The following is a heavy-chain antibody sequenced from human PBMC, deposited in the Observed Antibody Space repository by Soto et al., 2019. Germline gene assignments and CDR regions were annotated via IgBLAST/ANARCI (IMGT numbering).Heavy chain of an antibody. CDR1: GFTFSSYW. Sequence: PGGSLRLSCAASGFTFSSYWMSWVRQAPGKGLEWVANIKQDGSEKYYVDSVKGRFTISRDNAKNSLYLQMNSLRAEDTAVYYYARGADRSSCYFCLSIDVWGQGTTVTVSS. V-gene: IGHV3-7*03. D-gene: IGHD3-22*01. J-gene: IGHJ6*02. CDR3: ARGADRSSCYFCLSIDV. CDR2: IKQDGSEK.